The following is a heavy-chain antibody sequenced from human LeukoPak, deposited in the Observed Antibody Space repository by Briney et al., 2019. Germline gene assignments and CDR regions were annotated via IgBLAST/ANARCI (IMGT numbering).Heavy chain of an antibody. CDR1: GFTFSSYG. Sequence: PGGSLRLSCAASGFTFSSYGMHWVRQAPGKELEWVAVISYDGSNKYYADSVKGRFTISRDNSKNTLYLQMNSLRAEDTAVYYCAKDLDEVVPAAPTYYYYGMDVWGKGTTVTVSS. CDR2: ISYDGSNK. J-gene: IGHJ6*04. CDR3: AKDLDEVVPAAPTYYYYGMDV. V-gene: IGHV3-30*18. D-gene: IGHD2-2*01.